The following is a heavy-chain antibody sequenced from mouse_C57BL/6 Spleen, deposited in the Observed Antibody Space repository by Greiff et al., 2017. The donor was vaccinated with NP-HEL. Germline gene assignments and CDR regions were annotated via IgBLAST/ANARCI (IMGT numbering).Heavy chain of an antibody. D-gene: IGHD4-1*01. CDR3: ARDAPLTGTFAY. Sequence: EVMLVESGGGLVQSGRSLRLSCATSGFTFSDFYMEWVRQAPGKGLEWIAASRNKANDYTTEYSASVKGRFIVSRDTSQSILYLQMDALRAEDTAIYYCARDAPLTGTFAYWDQGTLVTVSA. V-gene: IGHV7-1*01. CDR1: GFTFSDFY. J-gene: IGHJ3*01. CDR2: SRNKANDYTT.